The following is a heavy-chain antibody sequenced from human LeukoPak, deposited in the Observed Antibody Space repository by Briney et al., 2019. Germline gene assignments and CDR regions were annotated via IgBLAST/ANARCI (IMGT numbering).Heavy chain of an antibody. J-gene: IGHJ4*02. CDR2: IYYSGST. V-gene: IGHV4-31*03. Sequence: PSETLSLTCTVSGGSISSGGYYWSWIRQHPGKGLEWIGYIYYSGSTYYNPSLKSRVTISVDTSKNQFSLELSSVTAADTAVYYCARVSIPDCSSTSCYGGYFDYWGQGTLVTVSS. CDR1: GGSISSGGYY. CDR3: ARVSIPDCSSTSCYGGYFDY. D-gene: IGHD2-2*01.